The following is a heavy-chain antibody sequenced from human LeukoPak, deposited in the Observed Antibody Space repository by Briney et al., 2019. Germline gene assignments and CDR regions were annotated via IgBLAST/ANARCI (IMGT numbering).Heavy chain of an antibody. Sequence: SVKVSCKASGGTFSSYAISWVRQAPGQGLEWMGGIIPIFGTANYAQKFQGRVTITADESTSTAYMELSSLRSEDTAVYYCARDPRRAAAGLDYWGQGTLVTVSS. CDR2: IIPIFGTA. D-gene: IGHD6-13*01. J-gene: IGHJ4*02. CDR1: GGTFSSYA. V-gene: IGHV1-69*13. CDR3: ARDPRRAAAGLDY.